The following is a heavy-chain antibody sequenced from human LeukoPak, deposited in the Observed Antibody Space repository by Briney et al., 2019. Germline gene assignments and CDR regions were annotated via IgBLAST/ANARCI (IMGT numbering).Heavy chain of an antibody. CDR3: ARDSLYYYDSSGYYSSRRTDAFDI. D-gene: IGHD3-22*01. J-gene: IGHJ3*02. Sequence: PSETLSLTCTVSGGSISSYYWSWVRQPAGKGLEWIGRIYTSGSTNYNPSLKSRVTMSVDTSKNQFSLKLSSVTAADTAVYYCARDSLYYYDSSGYYSSRRTDAFDIWGQGTMVTVSS. CDR1: GGSISSYY. V-gene: IGHV4-4*07. CDR2: IYTSGST.